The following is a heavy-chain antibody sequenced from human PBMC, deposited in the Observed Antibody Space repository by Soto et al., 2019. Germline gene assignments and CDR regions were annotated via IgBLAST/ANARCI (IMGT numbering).Heavy chain of an antibody. Sequence: QVQLVQSGAEVKKPGSSVKVSCKASGGTFSSYAISWVRQAPGQGLEWMGGIIPIFGTANYAQKFQGRVTVTADESTGTTYMELSSLRSEDTAVYYCARAGPGGGYGDYWGQGTLVTVSS. V-gene: IGHV1-69*01. D-gene: IGHD5-12*01. CDR1: GGTFSSYA. J-gene: IGHJ4*02. CDR3: ARAGPGGGYGDY. CDR2: IIPIFGTA.